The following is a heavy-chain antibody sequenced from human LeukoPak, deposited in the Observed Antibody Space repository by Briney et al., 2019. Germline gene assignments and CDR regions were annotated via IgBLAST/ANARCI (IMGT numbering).Heavy chain of an antibody. J-gene: IGHJ5*02. D-gene: IGHD1-26*01. CDR1: GFAVSTNY. CDR3: ARDQRSESYYPWGWFDP. V-gene: IGHV3-66*02. Sequence: GGSLRLSCAASGFAVSTNYLSWVRQAPGKGLEWVSVIYSDGSTYYTDSVKGRFTISRDNSKNTLYLQMNSLRPEDTAVYYCARDQRSESYYPWGWFDPWGQGTLVTVSS. CDR2: IYSDGST.